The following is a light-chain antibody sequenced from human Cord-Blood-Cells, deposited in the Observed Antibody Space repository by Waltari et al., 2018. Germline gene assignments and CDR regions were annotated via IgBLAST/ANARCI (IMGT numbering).Light chain of an antibody. J-gene: IGLJ3*02. CDR3: SSYTSSSTWV. Sequence: SALTQPASVSGSPGQSITISCTGTSSDVGGYNYVSWYQQHPGKAPKPTNYDASKRPPXXSXXXSGSXXGNXXXLTXSGLQAEDEADYYCSSYTSSSTWVFXGGXKLTVL. CDR1: SSDVGGYNY. V-gene: IGLV2-14*01. CDR2: DAS.